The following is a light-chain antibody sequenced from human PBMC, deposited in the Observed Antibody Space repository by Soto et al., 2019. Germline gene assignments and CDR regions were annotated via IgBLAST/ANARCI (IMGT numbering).Light chain of an antibody. Sequence: DIVMTQSPLSLPVTPGGRASISCRSSHSLLHSNGYNYLDWYLQKTGQPPQLMIYLGSNRSSGVPDRLSGSGSGTDFKLKISRVEAEDVGVYYCMKGTHWPITCGQGTRLEIK. CDR3: MKGTHWPIT. J-gene: IGKJ5*01. CDR1: HSLLHSNGYNY. CDR2: LGS. V-gene: IGKV2-28*01.